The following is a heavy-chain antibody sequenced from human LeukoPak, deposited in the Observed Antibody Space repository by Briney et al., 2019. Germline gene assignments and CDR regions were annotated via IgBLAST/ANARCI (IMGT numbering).Heavy chain of an antibody. J-gene: IGHJ4*02. CDR1: GYTFTSYG. CDR3: ARGLLRYFDWFGY. Sequence: ASVKVSCKASGYTFTSYGISWVRQATGQGLEWMGWMNPNSGNTGYAQKFQGRVTMTRNTSISTAYMELSSLRSEDTAVYYCARGLLRYFDWFGYWGQGTLATVSS. D-gene: IGHD3-9*01. CDR2: MNPNSGNT. V-gene: IGHV1-8*02.